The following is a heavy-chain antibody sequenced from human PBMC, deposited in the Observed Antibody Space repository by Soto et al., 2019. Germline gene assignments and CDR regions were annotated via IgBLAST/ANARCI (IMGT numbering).Heavy chain of an antibody. J-gene: IGHJ4*02. CDR1: GGSISSGGYS. V-gene: IGHV4-30-2*01. CDR2: IYHSGST. Sequence: PSETLSLTCAVSGGSISSGGYSWSWLRQPTGKGLEWIGYIYHSGSTYYNPSLKSRVTISVDRSKNQFSLKLSSVTAADTAVYYCARSATTVTTLDYWGQGTLVT. CDR3: ARSATTVTTLDY. D-gene: IGHD4-17*01.